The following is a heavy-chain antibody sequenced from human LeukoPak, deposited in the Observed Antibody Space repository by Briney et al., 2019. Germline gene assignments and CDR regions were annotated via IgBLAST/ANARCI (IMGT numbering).Heavy chain of an antibody. CDR2: INPNSGGT. J-gene: IGHJ4*02. Sequence: ASVKVSCKASGGTFSSYAISWVRQAPGQGLEWMGWINPNSGGTNYAQKFQGRVTMTRDTSISTAYMELSRLRSDDTAVYYCARARDGYNTDWGQGTLVTVSS. V-gene: IGHV1-2*02. CDR3: ARARDGYNTD. CDR1: GGTFSSYA. D-gene: IGHD5-24*01.